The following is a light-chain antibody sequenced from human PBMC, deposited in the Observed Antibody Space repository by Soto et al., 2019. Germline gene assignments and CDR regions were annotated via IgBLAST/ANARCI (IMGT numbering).Light chain of an antibody. CDR3: CSYAGSYTLV. CDR1: SSDAGGYHY. J-gene: IGLJ2*01. Sequence: QSALTQPRSVSGSPGQSVTLSCTGTSSDAGGYHYVSWYQHHPGKAPKIIIYDVNKRPSGVPDRFSGSKSGNTASLTISGLQTEDEADYYCCSYAGSYTLVFGGGTKVTVL. CDR2: DVN. V-gene: IGLV2-11*01.